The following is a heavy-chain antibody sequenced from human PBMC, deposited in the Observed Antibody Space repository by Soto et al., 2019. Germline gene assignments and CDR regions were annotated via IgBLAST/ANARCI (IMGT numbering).Heavy chain of an antibody. V-gene: IGHV4-59*01. Sequence: QVQLQESGPGLVKPSETLSLTCTVSGGSIGSYYWSWIRQPPGKGLEWIGYIYYSGNTNYNPSLKSRVTISVDTSKNHFSLKLNSVTAADTGVSYCARAVAGPFDYWGQGTRVTVSS. CDR3: ARAVAGPFDY. CDR1: GGSIGSYY. CDR2: IYYSGNT. D-gene: IGHD2-15*01. J-gene: IGHJ4*02.